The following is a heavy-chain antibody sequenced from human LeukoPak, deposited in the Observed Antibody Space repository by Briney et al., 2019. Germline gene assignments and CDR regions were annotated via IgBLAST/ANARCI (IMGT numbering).Heavy chain of an antibody. J-gene: IGHJ4*02. Sequence: SETLSLTCAVYGGSFSGYNWSWIRQPPGKGLEWIGEINHSGSTNYNPSLKSRVTISVDTSKNQFSLKLSSVTAADTAVYYCASRTKLRYFDWLLPTGDYWGQGTLVTASS. CDR3: ASRTKLRYFDWLLPTGDY. D-gene: IGHD3-9*01. V-gene: IGHV4-34*01. CDR1: GGSFSGYN. CDR2: INHSGST.